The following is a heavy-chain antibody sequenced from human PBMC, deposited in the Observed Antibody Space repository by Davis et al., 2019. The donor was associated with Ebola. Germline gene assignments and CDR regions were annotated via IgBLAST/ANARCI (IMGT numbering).Heavy chain of an antibody. J-gene: IGHJ6*03. V-gene: IGHV1-69*13. D-gene: IGHD3-3*01. CDR3: ARETSITIFGVVIPRMDV. CDR2: IIPIFGTA. Sequence: SVKVSCKASGYTFTNYGISWVRQAPGQGLEWMGGIIPIFGTANYAQKFQGRVTITADESTSTAYMELSSLRSEDTAVYYCARETSITIFGVVIPRMDVWGKGTTVTVSS. CDR1: GYTFTNYG.